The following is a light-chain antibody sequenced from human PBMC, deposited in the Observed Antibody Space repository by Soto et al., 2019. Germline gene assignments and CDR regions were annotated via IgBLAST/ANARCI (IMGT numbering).Light chain of an antibody. J-gene: IGKJ2*01. CDR2: DAS. CDR1: QSVSSY. CDR3: QQRFNWPRFT. V-gene: IGKV3-11*01. Sequence: EIVLTQSPATLSLSPGERATLSCRASQSVSSYLAWYQQKPGQAPRLLIYDASNSATGIPARFSGGGSRTDCTLTISSREPEDFAVYYCQQRFNWPRFTFGQGTKLAIK.